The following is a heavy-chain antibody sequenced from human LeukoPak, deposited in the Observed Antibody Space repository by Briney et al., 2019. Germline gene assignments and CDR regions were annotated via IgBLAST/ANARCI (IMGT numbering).Heavy chain of an antibody. Sequence: GGSLRLSCAASGFTFSSYAMSWVRQAPGKGLEWVSAISGSGGSTYYADSVKGRFTISRDNSKNTLYLQMNSLRAEDTAVYYCAGNGRAVAGTGYFQHWGQGTLVTVSS. CDR3: AGNGRAVAGTGYFQH. CDR1: GFTFSSYA. D-gene: IGHD6-19*01. J-gene: IGHJ1*01. CDR2: ISGSGGST. V-gene: IGHV3-23*01.